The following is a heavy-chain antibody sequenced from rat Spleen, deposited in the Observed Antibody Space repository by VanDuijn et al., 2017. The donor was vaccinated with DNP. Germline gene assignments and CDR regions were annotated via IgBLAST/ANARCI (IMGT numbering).Heavy chain of an antibody. Sequence: EVQLVESGGGLVQPGRSLKLSCAASGFNFNAYWMGWVRQAPGKGLEWIGEINEDSSIMNYGPSLRERVSFSRDNAQNILYLQMSELGSEDTGIYYCVTRGDPYDNWFAYWGRVTLVTVSS. CDR3: VTRGDPYDNWFAY. CDR2: INEDSSIM. CDR1: GFNFNAYW. J-gene: IGHJ3*01. D-gene: IGHD4-2*01. V-gene: IGHV4-2*01.